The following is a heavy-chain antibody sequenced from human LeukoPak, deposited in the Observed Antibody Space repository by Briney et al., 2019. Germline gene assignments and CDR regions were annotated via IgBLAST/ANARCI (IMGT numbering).Heavy chain of an antibody. CDR2: IIPIFGTA. J-gene: IGHJ4*02. CDR3: ARGLHYGDYVDTQFDY. V-gene: IGHV1-69*13. D-gene: IGHD4-17*01. CDR1: GGTFSSYA. Sequence: GASVKVSCKAFGGTFSSYAIRWVRQAPGQGLEWMGGIIPIFGTANYAQKFQGRVTITADESTSTAYMELSSLRSEDTAVYYCARGLHYGDYVDTQFDYWGQGTLVTVSS.